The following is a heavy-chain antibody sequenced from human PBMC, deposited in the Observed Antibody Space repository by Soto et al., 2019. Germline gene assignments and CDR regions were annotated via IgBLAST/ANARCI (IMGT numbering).Heavy chain of an antibody. J-gene: IGHJ3*02. CDR2: ISSNGGST. CDR3: VKGGVVPAATDAFDI. Sequence: PGGSLRLSCAASGFTFSSYWMSWVRQAPGKGLEYVSAISSNGGSTYYADSVKGRFTISRDNSKNTLYLQMSSLRAEDTAVYYCVKGGVVPAATDAFDIWGQGTMVTVSS. CDR1: GFTFSSYW. V-gene: IGHV3-64D*08. D-gene: IGHD2-2*01.